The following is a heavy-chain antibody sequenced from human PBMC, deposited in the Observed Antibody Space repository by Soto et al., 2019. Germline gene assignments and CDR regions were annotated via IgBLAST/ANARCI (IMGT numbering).Heavy chain of an antibody. Sequence: SLKISGAACGVTFSSYSMHWVRQAPGKGLEWVAVISYDGSNKYYADSVKGRFTISRDNSKNTLYLQMNSLRAEDTAVYYCARDVAAAGGSWFDPWGQGTLVTGSS. V-gene: IGHV3-30-3*01. CDR3: ARDVAAAGGSWFDP. D-gene: IGHD6-25*01. J-gene: IGHJ5*02. CDR2: ISYDGSNK. CDR1: GVTFSSYS.